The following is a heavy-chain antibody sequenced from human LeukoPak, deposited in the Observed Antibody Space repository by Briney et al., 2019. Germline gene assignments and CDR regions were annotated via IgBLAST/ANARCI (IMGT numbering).Heavy chain of an antibody. V-gene: IGHV3-30*18. CDR2: ISYDGSNK. J-gene: IGHJ4*02. Sequence: PGRSLRLSCAASGFTFSSYGMHWVRQAPGKGLEWVAVISYDGSNKYYADSVKGRFTISRDNSKNTLYVQMNSLRVEDTAVYYCAKVGLSYDSSGRLGFDYWGQGTLVTASS. CDR1: GFTFSSYG. CDR3: AKVGLSYDSSGRLGFDY. D-gene: IGHD3-22*01.